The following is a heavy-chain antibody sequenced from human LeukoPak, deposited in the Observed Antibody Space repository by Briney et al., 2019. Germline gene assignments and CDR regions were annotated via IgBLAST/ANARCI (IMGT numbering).Heavy chain of an antibody. CDR3: AREGSSWDPFDY. Sequence: SETLSLTCTVSGGSISTHYWTWIRQPPEKGLEWIGYVFSGSTNYNPSLESRVTISLDTSKNQFSLKLSSVTAADTAVYYCAREGSSWDPFDYWGRGTLVTVSS. CDR2: VFSGST. V-gene: IGHV4-59*11. J-gene: IGHJ4*02. CDR1: GGSISTHY. D-gene: IGHD6-13*01.